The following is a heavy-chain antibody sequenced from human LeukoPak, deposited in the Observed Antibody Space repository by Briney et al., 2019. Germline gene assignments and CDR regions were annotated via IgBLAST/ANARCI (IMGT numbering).Heavy chain of an antibody. CDR2: ISYDGSNK. J-gene: IGHJ4*02. V-gene: IGHV3-30*03. CDR1: GFTLSSYD. Sequence: GGSLRLSCAASGFTLSSYDMTWVRQAPGKGLEWVAVISYDGSNKYYADSVKGRFTISRDNSKNTLYLQMNSLRAEDTAVYYCATDALVGATPEDYWGQGTLVTVSS. D-gene: IGHD1-26*01. CDR3: ATDALVGATPEDY.